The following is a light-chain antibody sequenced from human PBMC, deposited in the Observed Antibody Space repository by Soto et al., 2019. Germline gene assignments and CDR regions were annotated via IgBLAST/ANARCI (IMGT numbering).Light chain of an antibody. CDR3: SSYTASDSVL. J-gene: IGLJ3*02. Sequence: QSALTQPPSASGSPGQSVTISCTGTSSDVGGYDYVSWYQQRPGKAPKLMIYEVTKRPSGVPDRFSGSKSGNTASLTVSGLQAEDEADYYCSSYTASDSVLFGGGTKVTVL. CDR2: EVT. CDR1: SSDVGGYDY. V-gene: IGLV2-8*01.